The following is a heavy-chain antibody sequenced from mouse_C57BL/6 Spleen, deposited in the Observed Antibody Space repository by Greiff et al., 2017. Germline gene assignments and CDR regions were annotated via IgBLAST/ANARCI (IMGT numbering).Heavy chain of an antibody. Sequence: QVQLKQSGAELVKPGASVKLSCKASGYTFTEYTLHWVKPRSGQGLEWIGWFYPGSGSIKYNEKFKDKATLTADKSSSTVFMELSILTSEDSAVYFCARHEVDLYYFDYWGQGTTLTVAS. CDR1: GYTFTEYT. J-gene: IGHJ2*01. V-gene: IGHV1-62-2*01. CDR2: FYPGSGSI. D-gene: IGHD2-13*01. CDR3: ARHEVDLYYFDY.